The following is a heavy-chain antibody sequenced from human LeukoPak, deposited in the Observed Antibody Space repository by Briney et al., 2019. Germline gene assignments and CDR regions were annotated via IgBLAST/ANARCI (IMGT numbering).Heavy chain of an antibody. J-gene: IGHJ4*02. CDR2: IKQDGSEK. CDR3: ARGGGYAWDY. CDR1: GFTFTTYW. V-gene: IGHV3-7*01. D-gene: IGHD5-12*01. Sequence: PGGSLRLSCATSGFTFTTYWMNWVRQAPGEGLEWVANIKQDGSEKYYVDSVKGRFTISRDNAKNSLYLQMNSLRADDTAVYYRARGGGYAWDYWGQGTLVTVSS.